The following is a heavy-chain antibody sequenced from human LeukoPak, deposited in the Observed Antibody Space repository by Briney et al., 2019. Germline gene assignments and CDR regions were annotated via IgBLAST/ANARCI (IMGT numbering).Heavy chain of an antibody. CDR3: TRVGYIDEGIDY. D-gene: IGHD5-24*01. J-gene: IGHJ4*02. Sequence: GGSLRLSCIASGFPFSSYWMTWVRQAPGKGLEWVANIKQDGSKKSYVDSVKGRFTISRDNAKNSLYLQMDSLRAEDTAIYYCTRVGYIDEGIDYWGQGTLVTVSS. V-gene: IGHV3-7*04. CDR1: GFPFSSYW. CDR2: IKQDGSKK.